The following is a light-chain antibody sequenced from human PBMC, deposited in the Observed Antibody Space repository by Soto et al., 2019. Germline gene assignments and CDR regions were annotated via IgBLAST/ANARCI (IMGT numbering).Light chain of an antibody. CDR3: SSXXXAXXXV. CDR2: EVS. J-gene: IGLJ1*01. V-gene: IGLV2-14*01. CDR1: SSDVGGYEY. Sequence: QSALTQPASVSGSPGQSITISCTGTSSDVGGYEYVSWYQQHPGKAPKLMIYEVSNRPSGVSHRFSGSKSGNTASLTISGLQAEDEADYYCSSXXXAXXXVFGTGTXVT.